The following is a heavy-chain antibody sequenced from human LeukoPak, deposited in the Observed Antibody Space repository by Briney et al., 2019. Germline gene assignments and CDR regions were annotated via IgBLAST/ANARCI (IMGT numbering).Heavy chain of an antibody. Sequence: GGSLRLPCALSGFTLSTYWMRWLRHAREKGLEWVANIKTDGSEKYYVDSVKGRFTISRDNAKNSLYLQMNSLRAEDTAVYYCARDWNGSGSPNDFWGQGTLVTVSS. CDR2: IKTDGSEK. J-gene: IGHJ4*02. V-gene: IGHV3-7*01. CDR3: ARDWNGSGSPNDF. CDR1: GFTLSTYW. D-gene: IGHD3-10*01.